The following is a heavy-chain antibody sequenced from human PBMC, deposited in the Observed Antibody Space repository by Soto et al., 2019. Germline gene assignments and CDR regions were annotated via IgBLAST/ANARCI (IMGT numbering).Heavy chain of an antibody. Sequence: GGSLRLSCAASGFTFSDYYMSWIRQAPGKGLEWVSYISSSGSTIYYADSVKGRFTISRDNAKNSLYLQMNSLRAEDTAVYYCARVEAVTTCYYYYMDVWGKGTTVTVSS. CDR2: ISSSGSTI. CDR1: GFTFSDYY. D-gene: IGHD4-4*01. CDR3: ARVEAVTTCYYYYMDV. J-gene: IGHJ6*03. V-gene: IGHV3-11*01.